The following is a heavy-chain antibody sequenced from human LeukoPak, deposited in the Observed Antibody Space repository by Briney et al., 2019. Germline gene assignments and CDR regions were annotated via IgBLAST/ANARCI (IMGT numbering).Heavy chain of an antibody. V-gene: IGHV3-21*01. D-gene: IGHD4-23*01. CDR2: ISSSSSYI. CDR1: GFTFSSYS. Sequence: KSGGSLRLSCAASGFTFSSYSMNWVRQAPGKGLEWVSSISSSSSYIYYADSVKGRFTISRDNAKNSLYLQVNSLRAEDTAVYYCARATVARDTASDYWGQGTLVTVSS. J-gene: IGHJ4*02. CDR3: ARATVARDTASDY.